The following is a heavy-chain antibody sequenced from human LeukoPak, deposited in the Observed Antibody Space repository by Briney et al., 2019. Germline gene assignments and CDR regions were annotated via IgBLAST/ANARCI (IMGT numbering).Heavy chain of an antibody. CDR2: IYYSGST. CDR1: GGSISSYY. Sequence: SETLSLTCTVSGGSISSYYWSWIRQPPGKGLEWIGYIYYSGSTNYNPSLKSRVTISVDTSKNQFSLKLSSVTAADTAVYYCARRTYSSSWNGFDYWGQGTPVTVSS. V-gene: IGHV4-59*08. J-gene: IGHJ4*02. CDR3: ARRTYSSSWNGFDY. D-gene: IGHD6-13*01.